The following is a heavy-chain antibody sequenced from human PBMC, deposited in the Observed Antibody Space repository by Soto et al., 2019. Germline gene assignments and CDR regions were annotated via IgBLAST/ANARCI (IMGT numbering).Heavy chain of an antibody. J-gene: IGHJ6*04. CDR1: GFTFRRYW. D-gene: IGHD3-10*01. V-gene: IGHV3-74*01. CDR2: ISSDGRST. CDR3: ARVSYYGSGNYGMDV. Sequence: GGSLRLSCAASGFTFRRYWMYWVRQAPGKGLVWVSRISSDGRSTNYADSVKGRFTIARDDAKNMVYLQANSLRAEDTAVYYCARVSYYGSGNYGMDVWGKGTTVTVSS.